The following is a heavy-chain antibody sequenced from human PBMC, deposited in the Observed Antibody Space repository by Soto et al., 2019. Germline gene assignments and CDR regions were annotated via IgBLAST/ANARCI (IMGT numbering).Heavy chain of an antibody. D-gene: IGHD2-2*01. J-gene: IGHJ6*03. CDR1: SGSISSSNW. V-gene: IGHV4-4*02. Sequence: QVQLPESGPGLVKPSWTLCLTFAVSSGSISSSNWWSWVRQPPGKLLEWFGEIYHSGITNYYRSLKSRGTVAVDKSKSQFYLKLGSVTAADTAVYYCARAIRTPYYYYIDVWGNGTTVTVSS. CDR3: ARAIRTPYYYYIDV. CDR2: IYHSGIT.